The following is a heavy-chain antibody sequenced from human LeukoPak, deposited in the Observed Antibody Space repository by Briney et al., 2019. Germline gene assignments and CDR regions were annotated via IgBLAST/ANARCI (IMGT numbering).Heavy chain of an antibody. CDR2: INHSGST. CDR1: GGSLSGYY. Sequence: SETLSLTCAVYGGSLSGYYWSWIRQPPGKGLEWIGEINHSGSTNHNPSLKSRVTISVDTSKNQFSLKLSSVTAADTAVYYCATVSRGYFDYWGQGTLVTVSS. CDR3: ATVSRGYFDY. V-gene: IGHV4-34*01. D-gene: IGHD2-8*01. J-gene: IGHJ4*02.